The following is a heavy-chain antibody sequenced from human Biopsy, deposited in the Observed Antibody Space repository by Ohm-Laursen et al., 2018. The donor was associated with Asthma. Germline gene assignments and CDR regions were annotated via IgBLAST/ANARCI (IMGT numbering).Heavy chain of an antibody. CDR3: AKDRFDGSVTSHYYYYGIDV. D-gene: IGHD3-10*01. V-gene: IGHV3-30*18. J-gene: IGHJ6*02. CDR1: GLAFGNYA. Sequence: SLRLSCAASGLAFGNYAMYWVRRAPGKGPEWVALISYDGREKGYVDSVKGRFTISRDNFRNTLYVEMSSLRPEDSATYYCAKDRFDGSVTSHYYYYGIDVWGQGTAVTVSS. CDR2: ISYDGREK.